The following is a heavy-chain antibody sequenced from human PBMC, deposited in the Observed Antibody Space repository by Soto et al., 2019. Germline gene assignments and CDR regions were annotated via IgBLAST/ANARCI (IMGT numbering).Heavy chain of an antibody. CDR3: AREVTAPVTWFDP. V-gene: IGHV1-2*06. CDR2: INPNGGVT. CDR1: GYTFTGDN. Sequence: ALVKGSRKASGYTFTGDNIHRVRQAPGQGLEWMGLINPNGGVTNYAQMFQGRVTMTRDESVSTAFLELSRLRSCHTAVFCCAREVTAPVTWFDPGCQGTLVTVP. J-gene: IGHJ5*02.